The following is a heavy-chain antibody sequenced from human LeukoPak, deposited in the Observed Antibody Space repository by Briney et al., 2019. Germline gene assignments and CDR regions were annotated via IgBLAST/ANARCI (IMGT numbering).Heavy chain of an antibody. Sequence: PGGSLRLSCAASGFTFSSYSMNWVRQAPGKGLEWVSSISTSGSYIYYADSVKGRFTISRDNAKTSLFLQMNSLRADDTAVYYCARDRAYFGSGSYSFDYWGQGTLVTVSS. CDR1: GFTFSSYS. V-gene: IGHV3-21*01. CDR3: ARDRAYFGSGSYSFDY. D-gene: IGHD3-10*01. CDR2: ISTSGSYI. J-gene: IGHJ4*02.